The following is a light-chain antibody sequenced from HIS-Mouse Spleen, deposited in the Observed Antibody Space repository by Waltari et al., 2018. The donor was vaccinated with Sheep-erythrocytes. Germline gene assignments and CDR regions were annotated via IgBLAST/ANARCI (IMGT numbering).Light chain of an antibody. Sequence: QSVLTQPPSASGTPGPRVTISCSGSSSNLGSNYVYWYQQLPGTAPKLLIYRNNQRPSGVPGRFAGSKSGTSASLAISGLRSEDEADYYCAAWDDSLSGNWVFGGGTKLTVL. CDR2: RNN. V-gene: IGLV1-47*01. J-gene: IGLJ3*02. CDR1: SSNLGSNY. CDR3: AAWDDSLSGNWV.